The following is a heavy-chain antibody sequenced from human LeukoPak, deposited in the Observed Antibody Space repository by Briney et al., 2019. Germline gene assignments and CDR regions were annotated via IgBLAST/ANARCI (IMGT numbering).Heavy chain of an antibody. CDR2: MNPNSGNT. D-gene: IGHD6-19*01. CDR3: ARGEQWLVNHYYYGMDV. Sequence: GASVKGSCKASGYTFTSYDINWVRQATGQGLEWMGWMNPNSGNTGYAQKFKGRVTMTRNTSISTAYMELSSLRSEDTAVYYCARGEQWLVNHYYYGMDVWGQGTTVTVSS. V-gene: IGHV1-8*01. J-gene: IGHJ6*02. CDR1: GYTFTSYD.